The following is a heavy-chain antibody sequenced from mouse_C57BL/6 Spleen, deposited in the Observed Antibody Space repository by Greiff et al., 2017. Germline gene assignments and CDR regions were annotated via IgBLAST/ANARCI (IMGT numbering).Heavy chain of an antibody. CDR3: ARAGAQATREEFDY. CDR2: INPNYGTT. J-gene: IGHJ2*01. Sequence: EVQLQESGPELVKPGASVKISCKASGYSFTDYNMNWVKQSNGKSLEWIGVINPNYGTTSYNQKFKGKATLTVDQSSSTAYMQLNSLTSEDSAVYYCARAGAQATREEFDYWGQGNTLTVSS. CDR1: GYSFTDYN. D-gene: IGHD3-2*02. V-gene: IGHV1-39*01.